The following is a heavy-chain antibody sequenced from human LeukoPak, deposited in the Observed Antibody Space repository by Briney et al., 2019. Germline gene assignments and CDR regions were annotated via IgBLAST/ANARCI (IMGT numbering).Heavy chain of an antibody. CDR2: ISSSSSYI. V-gene: IGHV3-21*01. Sequence: PGGSLRLSCAASGFTFSSYSMNWVRQAPGKGLEWVSSISSSSSYIYYADSVKGRFTISRDNAKNSLYLQMNSLRAEDTAVYYCARDWGLGAPTSYYFDYGGRETLVPAS. J-gene: IGHJ4*02. CDR3: ARDWGLGAPTSYYFDY. D-gene: IGHD1-26*01. CDR1: GFTFSSYS.